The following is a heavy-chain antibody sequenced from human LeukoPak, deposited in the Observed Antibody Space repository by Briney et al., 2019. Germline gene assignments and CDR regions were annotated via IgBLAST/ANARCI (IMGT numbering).Heavy chain of an antibody. V-gene: IGHV3-23*01. Sequence: GGSLRLSCAASGFTFNSYAMNWVRQAPGKGLEWVSSISSSGGSTNYADSVKGRFTFSRDNSKNTLYLQMNNLRAEDTAIYYCAKLMTAAGRGYLDYWGQGTLVTVSS. J-gene: IGHJ4*02. CDR2: ISSSGGST. CDR3: AKLMTAAGRGYLDY. CDR1: GFTFNSYA. D-gene: IGHD6-13*01.